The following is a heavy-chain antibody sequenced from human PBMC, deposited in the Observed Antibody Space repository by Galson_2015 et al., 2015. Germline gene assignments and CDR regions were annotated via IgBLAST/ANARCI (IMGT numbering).Heavy chain of an antibody. CDR3: ARVGYDILTGTPTPDDY. V-gene: IGHV1-18*01. D-gene: IGHD3-9*01. J-gene: IGHJ4*02. Sequence: SVKVSCKASGYIFTSYGINWVRQATGQGLEWMGWISAYNGNTNYAQKLQGRVTMTTDTSTSTAYMELRSLRSDDTAVYYCARVGYDILTGTPTPDDYWGQGTLVTVSS. CDR2: ISAYNGNT. CDR1: GYIFTSYG.